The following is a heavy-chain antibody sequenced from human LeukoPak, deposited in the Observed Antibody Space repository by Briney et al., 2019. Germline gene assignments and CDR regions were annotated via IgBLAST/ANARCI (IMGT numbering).Heavy chain of an antibody. CDR2: FFYSGST. CDR1: GGSISSGGYY. D-gene: IGHD4-23*01. J-gene: IGHJ4*02. Sequence: PSQTLSLTCTVSGGSISSGGYYWSWIRQHPGKGLEWIGYFFYSGSTYYNPSLKSRVTISVDTSKNQFSLKLSSVTAADTAVYFCARDRAAGTVATNYWGQGTLVTVSS. V-gene: IGHV4-31*03. CDR3: ARDRAAGTVATNY.